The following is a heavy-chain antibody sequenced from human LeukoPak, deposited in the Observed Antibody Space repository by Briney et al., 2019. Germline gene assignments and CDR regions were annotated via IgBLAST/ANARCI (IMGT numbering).Heavy chain of an antibody. CDR3: TNIAAAGYNGY. Sequence: GGSLRLSCAASGFTVSSNYMSWVRQAPGKGLEWVSVIYSGGSTYYADSVKGRFTISRDNSKNTLYLQMNSLKTEDTAVYYCTNIAAAGYNGYWGQGILVTVSS. D-gene: IGHD6-13*01. CDR1: GFTVSSNY. J-gene: IGHJ4*02. V-gene: IGHV3-53*01. CDR2: IYSGGST.